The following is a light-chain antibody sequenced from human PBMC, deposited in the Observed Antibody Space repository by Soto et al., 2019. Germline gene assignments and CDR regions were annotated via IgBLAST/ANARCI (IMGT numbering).Light chain of an antibody. J-gene: IGKJ1*01. CDR1: QSVSSN. V-gene: IGKV3-15*01. CDR3: QQYGGSLWT. Sequence: EIVMTQSPATLSVSPGERATLSCRASQSVSSNLAWYQQKPGQAPRLLIYGASTRATGIPARFSGGGSGAEYTLTISSLQSEDFAVYYCQQYGGSLWTFGQGTKVDIK. CDR2: GAS.